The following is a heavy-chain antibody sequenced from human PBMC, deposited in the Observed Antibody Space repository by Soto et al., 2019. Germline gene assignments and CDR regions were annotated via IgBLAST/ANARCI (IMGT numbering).Heavy chain of an antibody. Sequence: QVQLVQSGAEVKKPGSSVKVSCKASGGTFSSYAISWVRQAPGQGLEWMGGIIPIFGTANYAQKFQGRVTITADEATGTAYMELSSLRSEDTAVYYCARGRGYDYVWGSMYYFDYWGQGTLVTVSS. J-gene: IGHJ4*02. CDR3: ARGRGYDYVWGSMYYFDY. CDR2: IIPIFGTA. CDR1: GGTFSSYA. D-gene: IGHD3-16*01. V-gene: IGHV1-69*12.